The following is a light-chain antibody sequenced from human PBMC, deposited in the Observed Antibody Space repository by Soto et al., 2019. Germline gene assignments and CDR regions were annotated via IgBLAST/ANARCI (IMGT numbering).Light chain of an antibody. CDR1: QSVSSY. J-gene: IGKJ4*01. V-gene: IGKV3-11*01. CDR3: QQRSNWPGT. Sequence: EIVLTQSPATQSLSPGERATLSCRASQSVSSYLAWYQQKPGQAPRLLIYDASNRATGIPARFSGSGSGTDFTLTISSLEPEHFAVYYCQQRSNWPGTFGGGTKVEIK. CDR2: DAS.